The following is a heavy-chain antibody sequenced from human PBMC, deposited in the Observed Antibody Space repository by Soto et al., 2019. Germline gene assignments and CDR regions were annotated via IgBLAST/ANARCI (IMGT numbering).Heavy chain of an antibody. CDR1: GASISSGCYY. Sequence: PXESLSLTFTVSGASISSGCYYWSWIRQHPGKGLEWIGYIYYSGSTYYNPSLKSRVTISVDTSKNQFSLKLSSVTAADTAVYYCARVENWFDPWGQGTLVTVSS. CDR2: IYYSGST. V-gene: IGHV4-31*03. CDR3: ARVENWFDP. J-gene: IGHJ5*02.